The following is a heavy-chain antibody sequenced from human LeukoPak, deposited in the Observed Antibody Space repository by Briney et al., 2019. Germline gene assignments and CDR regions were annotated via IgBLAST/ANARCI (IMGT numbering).Heavy chain of an antibody. D-gene: IGHD6-19*01. CDR2: IYPGDSDT. V-gene: IGHV5-51*01. CDR1: GYXFTSYW. Sequence: GESLRISCNGSGYXFTSYWIGWVRQMPGKGLEWMGIIYPGDSDTRYSPSFQGQVTISADTSISTAYLQWSSLKASDTAMYYCARHMFVAAPFDFWGQGTLVTVSS. J-gene: IGHJ4*02. CDR3: ARHMFVAAPFDF.